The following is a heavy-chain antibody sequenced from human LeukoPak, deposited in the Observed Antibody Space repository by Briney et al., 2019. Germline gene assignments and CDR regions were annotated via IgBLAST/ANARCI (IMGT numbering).Heavy chain of an antibody. CDR2: ISSSSSYI. CDR1: GFTFSSYS. D-gene: IGHD3/OR15-3a*01. J-gene: IGHJ4*02. V-gene: IGHV3-21*04. Sequence: GGSLRLSCAASGFTFSSYSMNWVRQAPGKGLEWVSSISSSSSYIYYADSVKGRFTISRDNAKNSLYLQMNSLRAEDTAVYYCAKDFRLGIDFGGGDYWGQGTLVTVSS. CDR3: AKDFRLGIDFGGGDY.